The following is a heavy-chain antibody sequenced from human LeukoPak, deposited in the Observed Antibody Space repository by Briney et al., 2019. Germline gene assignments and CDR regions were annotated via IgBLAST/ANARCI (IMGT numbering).Heavy chain of an antibody. J-gene: IGHJ4*02. Sequence: GGSLRLSCAASGFPFSSYAMHGVGPAPGKGLEWVAVISYDGSNKYYAASVKGRFTISRDNSKNTLYLQMNSLRAEDTAVYYCARDPKEYSSGWYGWGLDYWGQGTLVTVSS. CDR1: GFPFSSYA. CDR2: ISYDGSNK. V-gene: IGHV3-30*04. CDR3: ARDPKEYSSGWYGWGLDY. D-gene: IGHD6-19*01.